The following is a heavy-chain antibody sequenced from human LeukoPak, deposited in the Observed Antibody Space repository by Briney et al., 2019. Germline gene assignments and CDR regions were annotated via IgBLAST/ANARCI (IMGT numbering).Heavy chain of an antibody. Sequence: SETLSLTYTVSGGSISSSSYYWGWIRQPPGKGLEWIGEINHSGSTNYNPSLKSRVTISVDTSKNQLSLKLSSVTAADTAVYYCARVLRYFDWLFPGSFLGDGWFDPWGQGTLVTVSS. CDR3: ARVLRYFDWLFPGSFLGDGWFDP. V-gene: IGHV4-39*07. CDR1: GGSISSSSYY. D-gene: IGHD3-9*01. CDR2: INHSGST. J-gene: IGHJ5*02.